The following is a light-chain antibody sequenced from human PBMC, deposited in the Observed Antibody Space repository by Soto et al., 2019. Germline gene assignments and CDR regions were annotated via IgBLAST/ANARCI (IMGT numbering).Light chain of an antibody. CDR1: HSVSSS. CDR3: QKYNSARWT. V-gene: IGKV3-15*01. CDR2: SAS. Sequence: EIVLTQSPATLSLSPGERATLSCRASHSVSSSLAWYQHKAGQAPRLLIYSASVKATGIPARFSGSGSGTEFTLTISSLQPEDVATYYCQKYNSARWTFGQGTKVDIK. J-gene: IGKJ1*01.